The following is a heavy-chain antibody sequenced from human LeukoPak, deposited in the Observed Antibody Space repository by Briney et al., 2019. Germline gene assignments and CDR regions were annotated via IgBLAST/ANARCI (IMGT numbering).Heavy chain of an antibody. CDR3: ARISSGYCSGGSCYPGYYYYYMDV. Sequence: ASVKVSCKASGYTFTSYDINWVRQATGQGLGWMGWMNPNSGNTGYAQKFQGRVTMTRNTSISTAYMELSSLRSEDTAVYYCARISSGYCSGGSCYPGYYYYYMDVWGKGTTVTVSS. J-gene: IGHJ6*03. V-gene: IGHV1-8*01. D-gene: IGHD2-15*01. CDR1: GYTFTSYD. CDR2: MNPNSGNT.